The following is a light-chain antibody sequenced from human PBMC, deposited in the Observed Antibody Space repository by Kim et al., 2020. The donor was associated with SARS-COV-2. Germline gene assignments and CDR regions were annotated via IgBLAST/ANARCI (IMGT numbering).Light chain of an antibody. J-gene: IGLJ2*01. CDR1: SLRSYY. V-gene: IGLV3-19*01. Sequence: SSELTQDPAVSVALGQTVRITCQGDSLRSYYASWYQQKPGQAPVLVIYGKNNRPSGIPDRFSGSSSGNTASLTITGVQAEDEADYYCNSRDSSGNHVVLG. CDR3: NSRDSSGNHVV. CDR2: GKN.